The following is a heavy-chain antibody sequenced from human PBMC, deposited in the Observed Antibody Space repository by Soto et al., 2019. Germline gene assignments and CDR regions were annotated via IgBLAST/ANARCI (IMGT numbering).Heavy chain of an antibody. CDR3: ARCPQPGVFDI. CDR1: GFTFSNYW. V-gene: IGHV3-7*01. Sequence: GGSLRLSCAASGFTFSNYWMSWVRQAPGKGLEWVANTKSDGSEKYYVDSVKGRFTVSRDSAKNSLYLQMNSLRAEDTAVYYCARCPQPGVFDIWGQGTMVTVSS. D-gene: IGHD2-2*01. CDR2: TKSDGSEK. J-gene: IGHJ3*02.